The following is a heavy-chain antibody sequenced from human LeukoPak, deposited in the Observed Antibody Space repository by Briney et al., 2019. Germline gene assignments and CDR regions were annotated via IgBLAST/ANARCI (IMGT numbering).Heavy chain of an antibody. CDR1: GGSIRSHENY. J-gene: IGHJ5*02. Sequence: SETLSLTCTVSGGSIRSHENYWSWSRQHPGKGLEWIGYIYHSGSTYYNPSLKSRVTISVDTSRSQFSLKLSSVTAADTAVYYCARAHNYDSLTGYYIDPWGQGTLVTVSS. CDR2: IYHSGST. D-gene: IGHD3-9*01. V-gene: IGHV4-31*03. CDR3: ARAHNYDSLTGYYIDP.